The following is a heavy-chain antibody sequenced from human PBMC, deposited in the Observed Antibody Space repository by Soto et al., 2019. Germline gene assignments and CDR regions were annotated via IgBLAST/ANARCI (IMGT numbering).Heavy chain of an antibody. V-gene: IGHV3-9*01. CDR1: GFSFDDFV. CDR3: AKGVATAVPALDY. J-gene: IGHJ4*02. Sequence: EVQLVESGGGLVQPGRSLRLSCVASGFSFDDFVMNWVRQRPGKGLEGVSSVSWNSGAKLYADSVKGRFAISRDSAKKSVYLQMNSLRPDDTAFYYCAKGVATAVPALDYWGQGTLVTVSS. CDR2: VSWNSGAK. D-gene: IGHD2-21*02.